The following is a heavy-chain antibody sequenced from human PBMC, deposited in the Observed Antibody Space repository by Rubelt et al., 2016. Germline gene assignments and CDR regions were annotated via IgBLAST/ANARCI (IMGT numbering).Heavy chain of an antibody. CDR3: AGGREMDSMTNCYYGLDI. CDR1: VGSLSRYY. V-gene: IGHV4-59*01. D-gene: IGHD5-24*01. CDR2: SQNGGNT. Sequence: QVQLRESGPGLVKPSETLSLTCTVSVGSLSRYYWNWLRLPPGKGLEWIGYSQNGGNTRHSSYLRSRASISLDTSENQFSLKLASVTAADSGVYYGAGGREMDSMTNCYYGLDIWGRGTTVSVSS. J-gene: IGHJ6*02.